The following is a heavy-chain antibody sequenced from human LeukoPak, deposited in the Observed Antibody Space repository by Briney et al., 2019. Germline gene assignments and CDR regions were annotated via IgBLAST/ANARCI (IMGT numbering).Heavy chain of an antibody. CDR1: GFTFSSYW. J-gene: IGHJ4*02. CDR2: IKRDGSQT. V-gene: IGHV3-7*01. D-gene: IGHD1-26*01. Sequence: GGSLRLSCAASGFTFSSYWMSWVRQAPGKGLEWVATIKRDGSQTYYVDSVKGRFTISRDNAKNTLYLQVNSLRAEDTAVYYCAQGGSPGAFDYWGQGTLVTVSS. CDR3: AQGGSPGAFDY.